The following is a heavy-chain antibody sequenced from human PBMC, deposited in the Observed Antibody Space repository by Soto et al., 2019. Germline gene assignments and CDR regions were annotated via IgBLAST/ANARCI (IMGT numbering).Heavy chain of an antibody. V-gene: IGHV1-69*13. D-gene: IGHD1-7*01. CDR1: GGTFSSYA. CDR3: ARWMVLTGTRGYYYYGMDV. Sequence: ASVKVSCKASGGTFSSYAISWVRQAPGQGLEWMGGIIPIFGTANYAQKFQGRVTITADESTSTAYMELSSLRSEDTAVYYCARWMVLTGTRGYYYYGMDVWGKGTTVTVSS. J-gene: IGHJ6*04. CDR2: IIPIFGTA.